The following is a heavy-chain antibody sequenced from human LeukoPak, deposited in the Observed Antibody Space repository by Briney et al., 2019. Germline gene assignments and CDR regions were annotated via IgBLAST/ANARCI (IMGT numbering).Heavy chain of an antibody. Sequence: GGSLRLSCAASGFTFSSHTMNWVRQPPGKGLEWVSSISSSTSYIYNADSVKGRFTISRDNAKNSLYLQINSLRAEYTAVYYCARAHLTGLFFDFWGQGSLVTVSS. CDR2: ISSSTSYI. CDR1: GFTFSSHT. J-gene: IGHJ4*02. CDR3: ARAHLTGLFFDF. V-gene: IGHV3-21*01. D-gene: IGHD3-9*01.